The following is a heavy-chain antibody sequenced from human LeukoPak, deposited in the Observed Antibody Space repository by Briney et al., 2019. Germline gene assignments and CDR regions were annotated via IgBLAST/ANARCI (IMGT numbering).Heavy chain of an antibody. CDR1: GFTFSSYN. D-gene: IGHD2-15*01. J-gene: IGHJ4*02. V-gene: IGHV3-21*01. CDR3: STVGRSIRPGH. CDR2: ISSSSSYI. Sequence: GGSLRLSCAASGFTFSSYNMNWVRQAPGKGLEWVSSISSSSSYIYYADSVKGRFTISRDNAKNSLYLQMNSLRAEDTAVYYCSTVGRSIRPGHWGQGTLVTVSS.